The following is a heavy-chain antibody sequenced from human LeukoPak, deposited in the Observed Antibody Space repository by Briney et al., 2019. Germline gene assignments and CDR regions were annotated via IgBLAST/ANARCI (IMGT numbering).Heavy chain of an antibody. Sequence: PSETLSLTCAVYGGSFSGYYWSWIRQPPGKGLEWIGEINHSGSTNYNPSLKSRVTISVDTSKNQFSLKLRSVTAADTAVYYCARTGYGDYVSYWGQGTLVTVSS. D-gene: IGHD4-17*01. J-gene: IGHJ4*02. CDR1: GGSFSGYY. V-gene: IGHV4-34*01. CDR3: ARTGYGDYVSY. CDR2: INHSGST.